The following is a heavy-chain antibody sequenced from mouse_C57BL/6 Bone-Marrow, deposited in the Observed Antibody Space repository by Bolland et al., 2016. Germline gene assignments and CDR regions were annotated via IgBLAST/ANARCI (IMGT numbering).Heavy chain of an antibody. J-gene: IGHJ3*01. CDR3: VRDDYDYDVGFAY. V-gene: IGHV10-1*01. D-gene: IGHD2-4*01. CDR2: SNNYTT. Sequence: SNNYTTYYADSVKDRFTISRDDSESMLYLQMNNLKTEDTAMYSCVRDDYDYDVGFAYWGQGTLV.